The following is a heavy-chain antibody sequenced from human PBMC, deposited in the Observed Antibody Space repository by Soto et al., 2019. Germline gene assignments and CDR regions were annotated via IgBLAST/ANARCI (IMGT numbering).Heavy chain of an antibody. Sequence: PGESLKISCKTSGYSFRSYWIGWVRQMPGKGLEWMGIIYPDDSNTRYSPSFQGQVTISADKSISTAFLQWSSLKAADSAMYYYAILFHSDSVHIPTVSHDYWGQGTLVTVSS. J-gene: IGHJ4*02. CDR3: AILFHSDSVHIPTVSHDY. CDR1: GYSFRSYW. D-gene: IGHD4-4*01. CDR2: IYPDDSNT. V-gene: IGHV5-51*01.